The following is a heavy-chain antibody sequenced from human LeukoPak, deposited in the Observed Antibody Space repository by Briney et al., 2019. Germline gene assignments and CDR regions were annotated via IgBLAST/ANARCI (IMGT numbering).Heavy chain of an antibody. CDR3: ASLRADGGATDYYYYYMDV. Sequence: PSETLSLTCTVSGGSISSYYWSWIRQPAGKGLEWIGRIYTSGSTNYNPSLKSRVTMSVDTSKNQFSLKLSSVTAADTAVYYCASLRADGGATDYYYYYMDVWGKGTTVTVSS. CDR1: GGSISSYY. D-gene: IGHD1-26*01. V-gene: IGHV4-4*07. CDR2: IYTSGST. J-gene: IGHJ6*03.